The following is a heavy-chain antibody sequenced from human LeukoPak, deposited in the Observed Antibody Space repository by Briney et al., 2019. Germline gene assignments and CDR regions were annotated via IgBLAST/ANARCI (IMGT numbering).Heavy chain of an antibody. Sequence: QPGRSLRLSCAASGFTFSSYGMHWVRQAPGKGLEWVAVIWYDGSNKYYADSVKGRFTISRDNSKNTLYLQMNSLRAEDTAVYYCASLSGSGYYFDYWGQGTLVTVSS. CDR2: IWYDGSNK. D-gene: IGHD3-22*01. J-gene: IGHJ4*02. CDR1: GFTFSSYG. CDR3: ASLSGSGYYFDY. V-gene: IGHV3-33*01.